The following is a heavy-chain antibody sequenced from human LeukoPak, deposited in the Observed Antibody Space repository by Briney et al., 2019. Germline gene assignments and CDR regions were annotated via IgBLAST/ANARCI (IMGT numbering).Heavy chain of an antibody. CDR1: GFTFSSYA. J-gene: IGHJ6*02. CDR2: INHSGST. V-gene: IGHV4-34*01. Sequence: GSLRLSCAASGFTFSSYAMSWIRQPPGKGLEWIGEINHSGSTNYNPSLKSRVTISVDTSKNQFSLKLSSVTAADTAVYYCASPNSGSYERTRSDYYGMDVWGQGTTVTVSS. D-gene: IGHD1-26*01. CDR3: ASPNSGSYERTRSDYYGMDV.